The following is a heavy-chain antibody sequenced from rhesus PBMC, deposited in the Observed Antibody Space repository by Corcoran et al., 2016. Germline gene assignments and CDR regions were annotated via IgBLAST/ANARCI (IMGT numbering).Heavy chain of an antibody. Sequence: EVQLVESGGGLVQPGGSLRLSCAASGFTFSSYGMSWVRQAPGKGREWVSYISNGGGSTYYADSVKGRFTISRDNSKNTLSLQMNSLRAEDTAVYYCAKDPGIAGTTSYYGLDSWGQGVVVTVSS. D-gene: IGHD1-20*01. CDR2: ISNGGGST. V-gene: IGHV3S5*01. CDR3: AKDPGIAGTTSYYGLDS. J-gene: IGHJ6*01. CDR1: GFTFSSYG.